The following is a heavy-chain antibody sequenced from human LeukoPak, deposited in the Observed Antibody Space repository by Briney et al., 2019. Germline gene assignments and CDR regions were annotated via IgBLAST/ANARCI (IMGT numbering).Heavy chain of an antibody. CDR1: GFTFSSYW. Sequence: PGGSLRLSCEASGFTFSSYWMHWVRQAPGKGLVWLSRINNDGTTTTYADSVRGRFTISRDNAKNTLYLEMNSLRVEDTAVYYCARLLQGDDWGQGTLVTVSS. CDR2: INNDGTTT. V-gene: IGHV3-74*01. J-gene: IGHJ4*02. D-gene: IGHD4-11*01. CDR3: ARLLQGDD.